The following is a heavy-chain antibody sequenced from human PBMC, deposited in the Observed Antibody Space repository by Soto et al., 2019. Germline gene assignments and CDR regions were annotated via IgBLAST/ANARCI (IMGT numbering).Heavy chain of an antibody. CDR2: ISSSSNTI. V-gene: IGHV3-48*02. CDR1: GFTFSSYS. Sequence: PGGSQRLSYAASGFTFSSYSMNWVRQAPGKGLEWISYISSSSNTIYYADSVKGRFTISRDNAKNLLYLQMNSLRDNDTAVYYCARERGYSYGYSDYWGQGTLVTVSS. CDR3: ARERGYSYGYSDY. D-gene: IGHD5-18*01. J-gene: IGHJ4*02.